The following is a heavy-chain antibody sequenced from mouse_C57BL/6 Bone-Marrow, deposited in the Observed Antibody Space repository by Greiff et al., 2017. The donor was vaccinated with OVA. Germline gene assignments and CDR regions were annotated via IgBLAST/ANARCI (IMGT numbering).Heavy chain of an antibody. CDR3: APSNYAYFDV. V-gene: IGHV1-55*01. Sequence: QVQLQQSGAELVKPGASVKMSCKASGYTFTSYWITWVKQRPGQGLEWIGDIYPGSGSTNYNEKFKSKATLTVDTSSSTAYMQLSSLTSEDSAVYYCAPSNYAYFDVWGTGTTVTVSS. CDR1: GYTFTSYW. D-gene: IGHD2-5*01. J-gene: IGHJ1*03. CDR2: IYPGSGST.